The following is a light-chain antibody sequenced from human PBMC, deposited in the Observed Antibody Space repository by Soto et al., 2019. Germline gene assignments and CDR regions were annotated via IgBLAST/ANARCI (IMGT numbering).Light chain of an antibody. V-gene: IGLV2-14*01. Sequence: QSALTQPASVSGSPGQSITISCTGTNNDVGMFKYVSWYQQYPDKAPKLLIYDVSVRPSGVYDRFSGSKSGNTASLTISGLQAEDEADYYCNSYTTSQTGVFGTGTKLTVL. CDR1: NNDVGMFKY. CDR2: DVS. CDR3: NSYTTSQTGV. J-gene: IGLJ1*01.